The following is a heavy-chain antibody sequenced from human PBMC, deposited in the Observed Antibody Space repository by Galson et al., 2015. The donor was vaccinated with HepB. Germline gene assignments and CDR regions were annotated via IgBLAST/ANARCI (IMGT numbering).Heavy chain of an antibody. CDR2: ILDDGSEK. CDR3: AKMCSSSSDWCTSEYYGMDV. D-gene: IGHD6-6*01. Sequence: SLRLSCAASGFTFSSHGMHWVRQAPGKGLEWVALILDDGSEKFYGDSVKGRFSISRDNSKSTLHLQMNSLRPEDTAVYYCAKMCSSSSDWCTSEYYGMDVWGRGTTVTVSS. V-gene: IGHV3-30*18. J-gene: IGHJ6*02. CDR1: GFTFSSHG.